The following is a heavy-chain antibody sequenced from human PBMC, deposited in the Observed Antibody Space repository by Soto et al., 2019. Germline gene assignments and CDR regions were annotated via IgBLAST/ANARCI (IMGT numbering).Heavy chain of an antibody. CDR3: ARSYDILTGYSP. J-gene: IGHJ4*02. Sequence: LSLTCTVSGGSISSGGYYWSWIRQHPGKGLEWIGYIYYSGSTYYNLSLKSRVTISVDTSKNQFSLKLSSVTAADTAVYYCARSYDILTGYSPWGQGTLVTVSS. CDR1: GGSISSGGYY. CDR2: IYYSGST. D-gene: IGHD3-9*01. V-gene: IGHV4-31*03.